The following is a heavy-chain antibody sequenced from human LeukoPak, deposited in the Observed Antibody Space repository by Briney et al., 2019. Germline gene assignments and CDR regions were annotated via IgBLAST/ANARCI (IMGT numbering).Heavy chain of an antibody. D-gene: IGHD3-10*01. CDR3: ARARGVGYYFDY. J-gene: IGHJ4*02. CDR1: GGSISSSNW. Sequence: PSETLSLTCAVSGGSISSSNWWSWVRQPPGKGLEWIGEIYHSGSTNYNPSLKSRVTISVDKSKNQSSLKLSSVTAADTAVYYCARARGVGYYFDYWGQGTLVTVSS. CDR2: IYHSGST. V-gene: IGHV4-4*02.